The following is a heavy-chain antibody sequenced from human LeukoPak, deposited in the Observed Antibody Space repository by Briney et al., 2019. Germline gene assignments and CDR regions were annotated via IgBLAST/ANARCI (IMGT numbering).Heavy chain of an antibody. CDR2: IIPIFGTA. CDR1: GGTFSSYA. V-gene: IGHV1-69*06. D-gene: IGHD1-1*01. Sequence: VASVKVSCKASGGTFSSYAISWVRQAPGQGFEWMGGIIPIFGTANYAQKFQGRVTITADKSTSTAYMELSSLRSEDTAVYYCARKGVYNWNDSYYYGMDVWGKGTTVTVSS. J-gene: IGHJ6*04. CDR3: ARKGVYNWNDSYYYGMDV.